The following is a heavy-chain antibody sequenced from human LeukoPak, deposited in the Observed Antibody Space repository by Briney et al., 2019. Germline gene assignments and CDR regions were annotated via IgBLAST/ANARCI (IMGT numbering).Heavy chain of an antibody. D-gene: IGHD2-21*02. Sequence: TGGSLRLSCAASGFTFDDYAMHWVRRAPGKGLEWVSLIRGDGGSTYYADSVKGRFTISRDNSKNSQFLQMNSLRTDDTALYYCAKDVAVVAAKNFDHWGQGTLVTVSS. CDR3: AKDVAVVAAKNFDH. CDR2: IRGDGGST. V-gene: IGHV3-43*02. CDR1: GFTFDDYA. J-gene: IGHJ4*02.